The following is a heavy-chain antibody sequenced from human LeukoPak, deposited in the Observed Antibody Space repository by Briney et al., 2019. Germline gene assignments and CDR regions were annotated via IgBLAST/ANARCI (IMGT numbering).Heavy chain of an antibody. CDR3: FLAPPDYSDSSGYYRYFDC. Sequence: GASVKVSCKASGYTSTSYDINWVRQATGQGLEWMGWMNPNSGNTGYAQKFQGRVTMTRNTSISTAYMELSSLRSEDTAVYYCFLAPPDYSDSSGYYRYFDCWGQGTLVTVSS. V-gene: IGHV1-8*01. J-gene: IGHJ4*02. D-gene: IGHD3-22*01. CDR1: GYTSTSYD. CDR2: MNPNSGNT.